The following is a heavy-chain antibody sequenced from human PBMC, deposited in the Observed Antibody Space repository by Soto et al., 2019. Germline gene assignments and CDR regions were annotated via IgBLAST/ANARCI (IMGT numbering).Heavy chain of an antibody. Sequence: GGSLRLSCAASGFTFSSYGMHWVRQAPGKGLEWVAVIWYDGSNKYYADSVKGRFTISRDNSKNTLYLQMNSLRAEDTAVYYCARGSGSGSYWASYYFDYWGQGTLVTVSS. CDR3: ARGSGSGSYWASYYFDY. J-gene: IGHJ4*02. D-gene: IGHD3-10*01. V-gene: IGHV3-33*01. CDR1: GFTFSSYG. CDR2: IWYDGSNK.